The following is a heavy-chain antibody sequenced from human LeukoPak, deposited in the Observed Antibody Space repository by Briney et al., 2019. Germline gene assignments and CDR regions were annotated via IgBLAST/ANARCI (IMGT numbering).Heavy chain of an antibody. CDR1: GGSISSGSYY. CDR2: IYYSGST. Sequence: NPSETLSLTCTVSGGSISSGSYYWGWIRQPPGKGLEWIGTIYYSGSTYYNPSLKSRVTISVDTSKNQFSLKLSSVTATDTAVYYCARHRHLVRVYYYMDVWGKGTTVTISS. J-gene: IGHJ6*03. CDR3: ARHRHLVRVYYYMDV. V-gene: IGHV4-39*01. D-gene: IGHD3-10*01.